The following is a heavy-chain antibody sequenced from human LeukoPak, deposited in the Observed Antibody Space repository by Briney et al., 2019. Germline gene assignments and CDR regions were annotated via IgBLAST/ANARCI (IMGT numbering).Heavy chain of an antibody. CDR3: ARTLRGSYPENWFDP. D-gene: IGHD1-26*01. CDR2: IIAYNGNT. CDR1: GYTFTTYG. V-gene: IGHV1-18*01. J-gene: IGHJ5*02. Sequence: GSVQVSSKASGYTFTTYGISWVRQAPGQGREWMGWIIAYNGNTNFNQTLKGRVTMTTDTSTSTAYMQLRSLRSDDAAVYYCARTLRGSYPENWFDPWGQGTLVTVSS.